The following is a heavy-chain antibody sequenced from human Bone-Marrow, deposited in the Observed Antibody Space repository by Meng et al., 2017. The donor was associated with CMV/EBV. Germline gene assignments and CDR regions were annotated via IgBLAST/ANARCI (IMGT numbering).Heavy chain of an antibody. Sequence: GGSLRLFCAASGFTFSSYAMHWVRQAPGKGLEWVAVISYDGSNKYYADSVKGRFTISRDNSKNTLYLQMNSLRAEDTAVYYCAKSPQYIVVVPAAMNRSYYFDYWGQGTLVTVSS. D-gene: IGHD2-2*01. CDR1: GFTFSSYA. CDR2: ISYDGSNK. J-gene: IGHJ4*02. V-gene: IGHV3-30-3*02. CDR3: AKSPQYIVVVPAAMNRSYYFDY.